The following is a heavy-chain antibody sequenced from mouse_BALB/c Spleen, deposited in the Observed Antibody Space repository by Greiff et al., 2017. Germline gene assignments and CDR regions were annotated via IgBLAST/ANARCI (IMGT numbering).Heavy chain of an antibody. J-gene: IGHJ3*01. D-gene: IGHD1-1*01. V-gene: IGHV1-15*01. CDR2: IDPETGGT. CDR1: GYTFTDYE. CDR3: TLYYGSSYGFAY. Sequence: VKLVESGAELVRPGASVTLSCKASGYTFTDYEMHWVKQTPVHGLEWIGAIDPETGGTAYNQKFKGKATLTADKSSSTAYMELRSLTSEDSAVYYCTLYYGSSYGFAYWGQGTLVTVSA.